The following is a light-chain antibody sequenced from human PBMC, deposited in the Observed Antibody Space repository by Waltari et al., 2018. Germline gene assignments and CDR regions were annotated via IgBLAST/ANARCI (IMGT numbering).Light chain of an antibody. Sequence: QSVLTQPPSVSAAPGQDVTIPCSGSMSNLGRFDVSWYQQFPGTAPKLLISQSNQRPSEIPDRFSVSKSGTSATLGITGLQTGDEADYYCGTWDSNLRSAVFGGGTKVTVL. V-gene: IGLV1-51*02. J-gene: IGLJ2*01. CDR3: GTWDSNLRSAV. CDR1: MSNLGRFD. CDR2: QSN.